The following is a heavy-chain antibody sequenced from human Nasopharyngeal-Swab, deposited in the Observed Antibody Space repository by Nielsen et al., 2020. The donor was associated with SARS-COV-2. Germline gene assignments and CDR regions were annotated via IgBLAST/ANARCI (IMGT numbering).Heavy chain of an antibody. CDR3: ATNSSSWGGFDY. CDR1: GFTFRSYG. CDR2: ISGSGDNT. V-gene: IGHV3-23*01. Sequence: GGSLRLSCAASGFTFRSYGMSWVRQAQGKGLEWVSAISGSGDNTYYADSVKGRFTISRDNSKNTLYLQMNSLRVEDTAVYYCATNSSSWGGFDYWGQGTLVTVSS. J-gene: IGHJ4*02. D-gene: IGHD6-13*01.